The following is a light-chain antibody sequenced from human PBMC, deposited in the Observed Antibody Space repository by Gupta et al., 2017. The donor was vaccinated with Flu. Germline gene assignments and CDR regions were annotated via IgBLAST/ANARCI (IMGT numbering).Light chain of an antibody. Sequence: SSLSASVGDRVTITCQASQDISNYLNWYQQKPGKAPKLLIYDASNLETGVPSRFSGSGSRTDFTFTISSRQPEDIAPYYCQQYDNLPIFTFGPGTKVDIK. J-gene: IGKJ3*01. CDR2: DAS. CDR3: QQYDNLPIFT. CDR1: QDISNY. V-gene: IGKV1-33*01.